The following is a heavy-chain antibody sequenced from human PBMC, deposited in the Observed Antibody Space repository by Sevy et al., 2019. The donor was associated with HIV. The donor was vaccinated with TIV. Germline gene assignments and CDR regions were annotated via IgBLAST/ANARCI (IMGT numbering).Heavy chain of an antibody. CDR1: AFTFTGST. CDR2: IRSRAKTYAT. Sequence: GGSLRLSCAASAFTFTGSTKYWVRQASGKGLEWVARIRSRAKTYATAYAASVKGRFTISRDDSRNTAYLQMNSLKTEDTGVYYCSSQRTIAVAGDYFDYWGQGTLVTVSS. D-gene: IGHD6-19*01. CDR3: SSQRTIAVAGDYFDY. J-gene: IGHJ4*02. V-gene: IGHV3-73*01.